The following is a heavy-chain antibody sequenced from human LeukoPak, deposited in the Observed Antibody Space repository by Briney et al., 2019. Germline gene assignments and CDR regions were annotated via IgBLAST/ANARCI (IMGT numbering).Heavy chain of an antibody. J-gene: IGHJ3*02. Sequence: TSETLSLTCTVSGGSISSSSYYWGWIRQPPGKGLEWIGSIYYSGSTYYNPSLKSRVTISVDTSKNQFSLKLSSVTAADTAVYYCARESYCSGGSCYSGRAFDIWGQGTMVTVSS. CDR2: IYYSGST. D-gene: IGHD2-15*01. CDR3: ARESYCSGGSCYSGRAFDI. CDR1: GGSISSSSYY. V-gene: IGHV4-39*07.